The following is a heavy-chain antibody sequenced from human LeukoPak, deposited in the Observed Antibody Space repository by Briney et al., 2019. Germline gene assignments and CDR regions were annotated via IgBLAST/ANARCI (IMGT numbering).Heavy chain of an antibody. J-gene: IGHJ4*02. Sequence: SVKVSCKASGGTFSSYAISWVRQAPGQGLEWMGRIIPILGIANYAQKFQGGVTITADKSTSTAYMELSSLRSEDTAVYYCARDPANYDPEFDYWGQGTLVTVSS. D-gene: IGHD3-22*01. CDR3: ARDPANYDPEFDY. V-gene: IGHV1-69*04. CDR1: GGTFSSYA. CDR2: IIPILGIA.